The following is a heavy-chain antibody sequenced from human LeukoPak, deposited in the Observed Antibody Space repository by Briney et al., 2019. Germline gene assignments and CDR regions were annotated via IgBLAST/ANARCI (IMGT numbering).Heavy chain of an antibody. Sequence: GASVKVSCKASGYTFTGYYIHWVRQAPGQGLEWRGWINSNSGGTNYAQKFQGRVTMTRDTSISTTYMELSSLRSADTAVYYCARGRAPPGGLVLPTKFGSFDYWGQGTLVTVSS. CDR3: ARGRAPPGGLVLPTKFGSFDY. V-gene: IGHV1-2*02. D-gene: IGHD3-10*01. CDR2: INSNSGGT. J-gene: IGHJ4*02. CDR1: GYTFTGYY.